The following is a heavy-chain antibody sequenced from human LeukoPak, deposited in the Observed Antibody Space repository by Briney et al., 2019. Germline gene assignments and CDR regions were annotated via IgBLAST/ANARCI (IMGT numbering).Heavy chain of an antibody. Sequence: PGGSLRLSCATSGFTFSSCGMHWVRRAPGKGLVWVSRINSDGSSTNYADSVKGRFTISRDNAKNTLYLQMNSLRAEDTAVYYCTRFLYYYDSSGYHDYFDYWGQGTLVTVSS. CDR2: INSDGSST. CDR1: GFTFSSCG. CDR3: TRFLYYYDSSGYHDYFDY. V-gene: IGHV3-74*01. D-gene: IGHD3-22*01. J-gene: IGHJ4*02.